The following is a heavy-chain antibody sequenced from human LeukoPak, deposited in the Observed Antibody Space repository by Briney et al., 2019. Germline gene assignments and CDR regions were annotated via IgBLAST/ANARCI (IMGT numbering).Heavy chain of an antibody. CDR3: VRLPLGYCSSTSCLD. D-gene: IGHD2-2*01. CDR2: ISSSTGNT. CDR1: GYNFNTYG. J-gene: IGHJ4*02. Sequence: ASVKVSCKASGYNFNTYGIGWVRQAPGQGLEWMGWISSSTGNTKYAQKLQDRVTMTTDTSTSTAYLYLRNLRSDDTAVYYCVRLPLGYCSSTSCLDWGQGCLVTVSS. V-gene: IGHV1-18*01.